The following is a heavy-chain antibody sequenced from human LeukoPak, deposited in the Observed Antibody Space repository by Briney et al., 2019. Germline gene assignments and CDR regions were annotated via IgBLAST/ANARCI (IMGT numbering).Heavy chain of an antibody. D-gene: IGHD2-15*01. CDR1: GGSISSYY. J-gene: IGHJ6*03. Sequence: ETLSLTCTVSGGSISSYYWSWIRQPPGKGLEWIGYIYYSGSTNYNPSLKSRVTISVDTSKNQFSLKLSSVTAADTAVYYCARGYCSGGSCYSSYYYSYMDVWGKGTTVTVSS. V-gene: IGHV4-59*12. CDR2: IYYSGST. CDR3: ARGYCSGGSCYSSYYYSYMDV.